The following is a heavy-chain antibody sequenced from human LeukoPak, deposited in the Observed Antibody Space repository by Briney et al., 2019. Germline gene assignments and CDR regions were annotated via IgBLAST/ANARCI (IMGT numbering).Heavy chain of an antibody. J-gene: IGHJ1*01. CDR3: AREVVVVDRYFQH. V-gene: IGHV4-39*07. CDR2: MYHSGST. Sequence: PSETLSLTCTVSGGSISSGSYYWSWIRQPPGKGLEWIGSMYHSGSTYYNPSLKSRVTISVDTSKNQFSLRLSSVTAADTAVYYCAREVVVVDRYFQHWGQGTLVTVSS. CDR1: GGSISSGSYY. D-gene: IGHD2-15*01.